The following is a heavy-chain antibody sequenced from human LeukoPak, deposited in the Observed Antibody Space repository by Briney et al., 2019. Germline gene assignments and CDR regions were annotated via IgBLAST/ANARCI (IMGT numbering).Heavy chain of an antibody. CDR1: GFTFSNYG. Sequence: PWGSLGLSCAASGFTFSNYGMHWVRQAPGKGLEWVAVISYDGSRKDSADSAKGRFTIARDNSKNTLYLQMNSLRTEDTAVYYCATVFAACSGGTCYSKGDGFDVWGQGTMVTVSS. V-gene: IGHV3-30*03. CDR3: ATVFAACSGGTCYSKGDGFDV. CDR2: ISYDGSRK. D-gene: IGHD2-15*01. J-gene: IGHJ3*01.